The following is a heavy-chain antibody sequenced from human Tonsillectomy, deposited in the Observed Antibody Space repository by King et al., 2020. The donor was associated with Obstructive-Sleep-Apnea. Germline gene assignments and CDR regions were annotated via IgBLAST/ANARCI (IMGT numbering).Heavy chain of an antibody. D-gene: IGHD3-10*01. CDR3: VRDAAWPGGTPFDY. CDR1: GFTFSSYW. V-gene: IGHV3-7*03. J-gene: IGHJ4*02. Sequence: VQLVESGGGLVQPGGSLRLSCAASGFTFSSYWMSWVRQAPGKGREWVANIKQDGSEKYYVDSVKGRFTLSRDNAKNSLYLQMNSLRAADTAVYYCVRDAAWPGGTPFDYWGQGTLVTVSS. CDR2: IKQDGSEK.